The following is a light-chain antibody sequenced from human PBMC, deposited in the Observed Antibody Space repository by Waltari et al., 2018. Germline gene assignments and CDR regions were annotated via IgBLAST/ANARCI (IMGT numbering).Light chain of an antibody. J-gene: IGLJ2*01. CDR2: QDS. CDR3: QAWDSSTVV. V-gene: IGLV3-1*01. Sequence: SYELTQPPSVSVSPGQTAGIPCPGDKLGDKYACWYQQKPGPSPVRVIYQDSKRPSGIPQLCSGSNSGNTATLTISETQAMDEADYYCQAWDSSTVVFGGGTKLTVL. CDR1: KLGDKY.